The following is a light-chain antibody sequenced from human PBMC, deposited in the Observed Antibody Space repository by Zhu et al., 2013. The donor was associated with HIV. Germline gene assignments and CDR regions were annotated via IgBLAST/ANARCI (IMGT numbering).Light chain of an antibody. CDR2: DVT. V-gene: IGLV2-14*01. CDR3: CSYAGESTYV. Sequence: QSALTQPASVSGSPGQSITISCTGTSSDVGGYNSVSWYQHHPGKAPKLMIYDVTNRPSGVSDRFSGSKSGNLASLTISGLQAEDEADYYCCSYAGESTYVFGTGTTVTVL. CDR1: SSDVGGYNS. J-gene: IGLJ1*01.